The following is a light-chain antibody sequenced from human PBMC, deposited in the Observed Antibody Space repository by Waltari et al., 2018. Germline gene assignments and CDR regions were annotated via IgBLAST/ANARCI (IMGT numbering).Light chain of an antibody. Sequence: QSGLTQPASLSASPGPSITISCIGSANDIGYNDYVSWYQQSAGRAPKLIIHDVDDRPSGVSYRFSGSKSGNTASLTISGLQTNDESDYFCSSYTRGGTIVFGGGTKVTVL. CDR3: SSYTRGGTIV. CDR2: DVD. V-gene: IGLV2-14*03. CDR1: ANDIGYNDY. J-gene: IGLJ2*01.